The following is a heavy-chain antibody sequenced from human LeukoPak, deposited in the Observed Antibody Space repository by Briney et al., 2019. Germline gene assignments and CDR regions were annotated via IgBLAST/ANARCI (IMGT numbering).Heavy chain of an antibody. V-gene: IGHV3-23*01. J-gene: IGHJ4*02. Sequence: PGGSLRLSCEASGFTFSSYAMGWVRQAPGKGLEWVSAISGNGGRTYYADSGKGRFTISRDNSKNTLYLQMNSLRAEDTAVYYCAKTDSSDYSYYFDYWGQGTLVTVSS. D-gene: IGHD3-22*01. CDR2: ISGNGGRT. CDR3: AKTDSSDYSYYFDY. CDR1: GFTFSSYA.